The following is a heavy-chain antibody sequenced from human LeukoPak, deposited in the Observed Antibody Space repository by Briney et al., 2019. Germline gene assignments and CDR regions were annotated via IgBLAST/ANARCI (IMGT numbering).Heavy chain of an antibody. CDR2: INHSGST. V-gene: IGHV4-34*01. Sequence: PSETLSLTCAVYGGSFSGYYWSWIRQPPGKGLEWIGEINHSGSTDYNPSLKSRVTISVDTSKNQFSLKLSSVTAADTAVYYCARDPQGTWIQLWKFDYWGQGTLVTASS. J-gene: IGHJ4*02. D-gene: IGHD5-18*01. CDR3: ARDPQGTWIQLWKFDY. CDR1: GGSFSGYY.